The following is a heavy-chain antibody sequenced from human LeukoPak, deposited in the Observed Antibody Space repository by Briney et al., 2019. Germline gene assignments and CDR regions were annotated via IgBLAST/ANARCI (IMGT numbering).Heavy chain of an antibody. CDR1: GGSFSGYY. CDR3: ARGPRYYDSSGYHRGSDY. V-gene: IGHV4-34*01. CDR2: INHSGST. Sequence: PSETLSLTCAVYGGSFSGYYWSWIRQPPGKGLEWIGEINHSGSTNYNPSLKSRVTISVDTSKNQFSLKLSSVTAADTAVYYCARGPRYYDSSGYHRGSDYWGQGTLVTVSS. J-gene: IGHJ4*02. D-gene: IGHD3-22*01.